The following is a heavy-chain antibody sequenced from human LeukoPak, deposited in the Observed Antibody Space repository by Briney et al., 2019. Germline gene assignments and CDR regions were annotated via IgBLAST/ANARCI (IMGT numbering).Heavy chain of an antibody. Sequence: GGSLRLSCATSGFTFSSYWMYWVRQAPGKGLVWVSRINSDGSSTSYADSVKGRFTISRDNAKNTLYVQMNSLRAEDTAVYYCARGIAAAGGMDVWGKGTTVTVSS. D-gene: IGHD6-13*01. CDR1: GFTFSSYW. CDR3: ARGIAAAGGMDV. V-gene: IGHV3-74*01. J-gene: IGHJ6*04. CDR2: INSDGSST.